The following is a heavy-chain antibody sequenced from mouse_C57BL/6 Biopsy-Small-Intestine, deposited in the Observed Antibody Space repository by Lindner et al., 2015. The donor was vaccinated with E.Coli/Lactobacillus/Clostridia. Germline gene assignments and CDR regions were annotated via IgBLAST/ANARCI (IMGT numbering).Heavy chain of an antibody. V-gene: IGHV1-22*01. CDR1: GYTFTDYN. J-gene: IGHJ4*01. CDR3: ARFPGTGAMDY. D-gene: IGHD3-3*01. Sequence: VQLQESGAELVRPGTSVKMSCKASGYTFTDYNMHWVKQSHGKSLEWIGYINPNNGGTSYNQKFKGKATLTVNKSSSTAYMELRSLTSEDSAVYYCARFPGTGAMDYWGQGTSVTVSS. CDR2: INPNNGGT.